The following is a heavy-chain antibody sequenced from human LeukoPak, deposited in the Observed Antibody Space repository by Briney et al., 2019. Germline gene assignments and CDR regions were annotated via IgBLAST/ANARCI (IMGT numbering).Heavy chain of an antibody. Sequence: GGSLRLSCAASGFTFSSYAMHWVRQAPGKGLEWVAVISYDGSNTYYADSVKGRYTISRDNPKNTLYLQLNSLRAEDSAVYYCARDSTYYYGSGSSGPHYFDSWGQGTLVTVSS. CDR2: ISYDGSNT. CDR1: GFTFSSYA. D-gene: IGHD3-10*01. V-gene: IGHV3-30*01. CDR3: ARDSTYYYGSGSSGPHYFDS. J-gene: IGHJ4*02.